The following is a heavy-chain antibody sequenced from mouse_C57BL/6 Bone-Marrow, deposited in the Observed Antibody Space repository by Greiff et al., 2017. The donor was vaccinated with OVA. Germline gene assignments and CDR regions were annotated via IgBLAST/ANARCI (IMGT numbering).Heavy chain of an antibody. CDR3: AGGSVDY. CDR1: GYSITSGYY. J-gene: IGHJ2*01. Sequence: EVQLVESGPGLVKPSQSLSLTCSVTGYSITSGYYWHWIRQFPGNKLEWMGYISYDGSNNYNPSLKNRISITRDTSKNQFFLKLNSVTTEDTATYYCAGGSVDYWGQGTTLTVSS. CDR2: ISYDGSN. V-gene: IGHV3-6*01. D-gene: IGHD1-1*02.